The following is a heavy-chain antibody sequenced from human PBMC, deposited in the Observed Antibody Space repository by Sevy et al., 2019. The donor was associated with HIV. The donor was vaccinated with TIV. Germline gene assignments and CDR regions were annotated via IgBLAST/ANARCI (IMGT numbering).Heavy chain of an antibody. CDR3: ATDPLGSPYYYYGMDV. CDR2: FDPEDGET. CDR1: GYTLTELS. D-gene: IGHD7-27*01. Sequence: ASVKVSCKVSGYTLTELSMHWVRQAPGKGLEWMGGFDPEDGETIYAQTFQGRVTMTEDTSTDTAYMELSSLRSEDTAVYYCATDPLGSPYYYYGMDVWGQGTTVTVSS. V-gene: IGHV1-24*01. J-gene: IGHJ6*02.